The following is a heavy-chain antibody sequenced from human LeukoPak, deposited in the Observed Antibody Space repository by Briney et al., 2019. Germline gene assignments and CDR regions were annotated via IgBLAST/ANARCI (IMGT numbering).Heavy chain of an antibody. Sequence: GGSLRLSCAASGFTVSSNYMSWVRQAPGKGLEWVSVIYPGGSTYYADSVKGRFTISRHNSESTLDLQMNSLRVEDTAVYYCARGPWAAAGGSIDGLDIWGQGTMVTVSS. CDR1: GFTVSSNY. J-gene: IGHJ3*02. D-gene: IGHD6-13*01. CDR3: ARGPWAAAGGSIDGLDI. CDR2: IYPGGST. V-gene: IGHV3-53*04.